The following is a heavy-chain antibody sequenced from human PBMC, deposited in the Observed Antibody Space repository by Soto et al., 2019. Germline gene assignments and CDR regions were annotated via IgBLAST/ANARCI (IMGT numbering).Heavy chain of an antibody. Sequence: QVQLVQSGAEVKKPGSSVKVSCKASGGTFSSYAISWVRQAPGQGLEWMGGIIPIFGTANYAQKFQGRVTITADESTSTAYRELSSLRSEDTAVYYCARAYVDIVATNPNWFDPWGQGTLVTVSS. V-gene: IGHV1-69*12. CDR1: GGTFSSYA. D-gene: IGHD5-12*01. CDR2: IIPIFGTA. J-gene: IGHJ5*02. CDR3: ARAYVDIVATNPNWFDP.